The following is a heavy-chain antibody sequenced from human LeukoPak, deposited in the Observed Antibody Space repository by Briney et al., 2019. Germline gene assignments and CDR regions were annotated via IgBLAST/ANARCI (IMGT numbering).Heavy chain of an antibody. CDR1: GFTFSSYS. CDR3: ARDYLVVVPARPHYFDY. J-gene: IGHJ4*02. CDR2: ISSSSSTI. V-gene: IGHV3-48*02. D-gene: IGHD2-2*01. Sequence: LGGSLRLSCAASGFTFSSYSMNWVRQAPGKGLEWVSYISSSSSTIYYADSVKGRFTISRDNAKNSLYLQMNSLRDEDTAVYYCARDYLVVVPARPHYFDYWGQGTLVTVSS.